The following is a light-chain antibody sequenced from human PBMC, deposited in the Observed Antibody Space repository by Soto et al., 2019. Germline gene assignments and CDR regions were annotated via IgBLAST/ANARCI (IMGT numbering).Light chain of an antibody. CDR2: GAS. V-gene: IGKV3-20*01. J-gene: IGKJ1*01. CDR1: QSLTSSY. CDR3: QQYDTSPRT. Sequence: EIVLTQSPGTLSLSPGERVILSCRASQSLTSSYLAWYQQKPGQAPRLVIYGASNRATGIPDRFSGSGSGTDFTLTISRLEPEDFAVYYCQQYDTSPRTFGQGTKVEIK.